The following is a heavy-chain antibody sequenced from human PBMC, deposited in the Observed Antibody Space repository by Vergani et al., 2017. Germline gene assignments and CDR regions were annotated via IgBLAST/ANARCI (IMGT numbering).Heavy chain of an antibody. Sequence: QVRLQESGPGLVKPSETLSLTCSVSGGSMSGYYWSWIRQPPGKELEWIGYMYHSGSTNYNPSLETRVTISGDTSKNQFSLKLNSVAAADTAVYYCGRGADFYGLGGRLLDLWGQGILVTVSS. CDR2: MYHSGST. J-gene: IGHJ5*02. D-gene: IGHD3-10*01. CDR3: GRGADFYGLGGRLLDL. V-gene: IGHV4-59*01. CDR1: GGSMSGYY.